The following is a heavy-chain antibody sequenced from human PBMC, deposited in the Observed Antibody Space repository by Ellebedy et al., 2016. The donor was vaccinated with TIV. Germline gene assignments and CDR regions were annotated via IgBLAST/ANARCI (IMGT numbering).Heavy chain of an antibody. J-gene: IGHJ5*02. D-gene: IGHD3-22*01. Sequence: GESLKISXAASGFTFSAYTMSWVRQAPGKGLEWVGRIKSKSDGGTTDYLAPVEGRFTISRDDSKDTLYLQMNSLKTDDTGIYYCTTDLEYYDTGERTWGRGTLVTVSS. CDR2: IKSKSDGGTT. CDR3: TTDLEYYDTGERT. V-gene: IGHV3-15*01. CDR1: GFTFSAYT.